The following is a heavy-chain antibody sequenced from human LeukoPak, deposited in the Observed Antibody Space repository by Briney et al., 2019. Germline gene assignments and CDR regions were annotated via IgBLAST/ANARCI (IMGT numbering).Heavy chain of an antibody. CDR2: ISVAGGNT. J-gene: IGHJ4*02. V-gene: IGHV3-23*01. CDR1: GFTFSSYA. CDR3: AKDLGYCSGGSCPDYFDY. D-gene: IGHD2-15*01. Sequence: GGSLRLSCAASGFTFSSYAMSWVRQAPGKGLECVSAISVAGGNTNYADSVKGRFTISRDNSKNTLYLQMNSLRAEDTAVYYCAKDLGYCSGGSCPDYFDYWGQGTLVTVSS.